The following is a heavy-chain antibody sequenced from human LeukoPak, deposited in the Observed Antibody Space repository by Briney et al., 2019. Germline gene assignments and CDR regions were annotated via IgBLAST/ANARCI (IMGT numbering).Heavy chain of an antibody. V-gene: IGHV3-23*01. CDR3: ARRVYGDYVSGWFDP. Sequence: GGSLRLSCAASGFTFSSYAMSWVRQAPGKGLEWVSGISGSAVFTYYADSVKGRFTISRDNSKNTLYLQMNSLRAEDTAVYYCARRVYGDYVSGWFDPWGQGTLVTVSS. J-gene: IGHJ5*02. CDR2: ISGSAVFT. CDR1: GFTFSSYA. D-gene: IGHD4-17*01.